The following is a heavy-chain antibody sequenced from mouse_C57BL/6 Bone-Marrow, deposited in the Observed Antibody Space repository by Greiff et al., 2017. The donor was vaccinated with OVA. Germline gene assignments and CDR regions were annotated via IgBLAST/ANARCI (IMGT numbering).Heavy chain of an antibody. V-gene: IGHV1-64*01. J-gene: IGHJ2*01. Sequence: QVQLQQPGAELVKPGASVKLSCKASGYTFTSYWMHWVKQRPGQGLEWIGMIHPNSGSTNYNEKFKSKATLTVDKSSSTAYMQLSSLTSEDSAVYYCARFPYITTVVDFDYWGQGTTLTVSS. CDR2: IHPNSGST. CDR1: GYTFTSYW. CDR3: ARFPYITTVVDFDY. D-gene: IGHD1-1*01.